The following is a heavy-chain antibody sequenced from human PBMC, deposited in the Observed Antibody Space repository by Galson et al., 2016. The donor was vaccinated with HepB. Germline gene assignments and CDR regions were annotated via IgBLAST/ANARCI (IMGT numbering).Heavy chain of an antibody. D-gene: IGHD3-10*01. Sequence: SLRLSCAVSGFIFSDHYMDWVRQAPGKGLEWVGRSRSKADSHVTEYAASARGRFTISRDESKNSLYLQMNSLKTEDTAVYYCVRSYYGWGQGTLVTVSS. CDR3: VRSYYG. CDR1: GFIFSDHY. J-gene: IGHJ4*02. V-gene: IGHV3-72*01. CDR2: SRSKADSHVT.